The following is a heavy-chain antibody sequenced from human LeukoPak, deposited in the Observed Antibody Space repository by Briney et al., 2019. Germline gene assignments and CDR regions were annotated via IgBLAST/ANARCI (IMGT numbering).Heavy chain of an antibody. CDR1: GGSISSSSYY. V-gene: IGHV4-39*07. J-gene: IGHJ3*02. CDR2: IYYSGST. Sequence: SETLSLTCTVSGGSISSSSYYWGWIRQPPGKGLEWIGSIYYSGSTYYNPSLKSRVTISVDTSKNQFSLKLSSVTAADTAVYYCARDSQWELQGDAFDIWGQGTMVTVSS. CDR3: ARDSQWELQGDAFDI. D-gene: IGHD1-26*01.